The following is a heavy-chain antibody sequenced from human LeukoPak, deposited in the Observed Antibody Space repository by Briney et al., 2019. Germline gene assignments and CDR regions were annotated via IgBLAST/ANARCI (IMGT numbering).Heavy chain of an antibody. V-gene: IGHV1-8*01. Sequence: ASVKVSCKASRYTFTSYDINWVREAAGHGLEWMGWMNPNTGRTGYAQKFQGRITMTRNTSINTAYMELTNLRSEDTAIYYCARLSQTPDYYTLGGYYYLGYWGQGTPVTVSS. D-gene: IGHD3-10*01. CDR1: RYTFTSYD. J-gene: IGHJ4*02. CDR2: MNPNTGRT. CDR3: ARLSQTPDYYTLGGYYYLGY.